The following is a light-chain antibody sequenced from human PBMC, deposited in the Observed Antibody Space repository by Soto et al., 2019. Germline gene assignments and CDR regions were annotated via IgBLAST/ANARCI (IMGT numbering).Light chain of an antibody. CDR2: AAS. V-gene: IGKV1-39*01. Sequence: DIQVTQSPSSLSASVGDRVTLTCRASQTISTYLNWYQQKPGKAPKLPIYAASSLQSGVPSRFSGSGSGTDFTLSVSSLQPEDFATYYCQQTYTTPRTFGQGTKVDIK. J-gene: IGKJ1*01. CDR3: QQTYTTPRT. CDR1: QTISTY.